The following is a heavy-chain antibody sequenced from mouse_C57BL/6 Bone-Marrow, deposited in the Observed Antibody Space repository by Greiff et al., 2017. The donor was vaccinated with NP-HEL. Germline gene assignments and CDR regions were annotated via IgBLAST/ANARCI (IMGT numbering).Heavy chain of an antibody. CDR1: GFTFSSSG. CDR3: ARLYFDV. Sequence: EVMLVESGGDLVKPGGSLKLSCAASGFTFSSSGMSWVRQTPDKRLEWVATISSGGSYTYYPDSVKGRLTISRDNAKNTLYLQMSRLKSEDTAMYYCARLYFDVWGTGTTVTVSS. J-gene: IGHJ1*03. V-gene: IGHV5-6*01. CDR2: ISSGGSYT.